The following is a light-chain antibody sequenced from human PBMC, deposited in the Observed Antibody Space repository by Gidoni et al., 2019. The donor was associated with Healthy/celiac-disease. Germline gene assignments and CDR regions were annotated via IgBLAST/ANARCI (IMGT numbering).Light chain of an antibody. J-gene: IGKJ4*01. Sequence: EIVLTQSPATLSLSPGERATRSCRASQSVSSYLAWYQQKPGQDPRLLIYDASNRATGIPARFSGSGSGTDFTLTISSLEPEDFAVYYCQQRSNWPMLTFGGGTKVEIK. CDR1: QSVSSY. V-gene: IGKV3-11*01. CDR2: DAS. CDR3: QQRSNWPMLT.